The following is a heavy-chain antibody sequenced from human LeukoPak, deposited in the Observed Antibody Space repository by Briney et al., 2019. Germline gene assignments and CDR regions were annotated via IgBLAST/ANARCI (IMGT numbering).Heavy chain of an antibody. V-gene: IGHV3-23*01. CDR3: AKAGHFWSGYYYFEY. CDR2: ISGSGGST. J-gene: IGHJ4*02. CDR1: GFTFSSYA. Sequence: GGSLRLSCAASGFTFSSYAMSWVRQAPGKGLEWVSAISGSGGSTYYADSVKGRFTISRDNSKNTLYLQMNSLRAEDTAVYYCAKAGHFWSGYYYFEYWGQGTLVTVSS. D-gene: IGHD3-3*02.